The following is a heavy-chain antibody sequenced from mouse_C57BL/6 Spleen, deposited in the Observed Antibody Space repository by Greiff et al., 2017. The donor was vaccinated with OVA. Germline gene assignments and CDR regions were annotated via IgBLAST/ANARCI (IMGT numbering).Heavy chain of an antibody. Sequence: VQLQQSGPELVKPGASVKISCKASGYTFTDYYMNWVKQSHGKSLEWIGDINPNNGGTSYNQKFKGKATLTVDKSSSTAYMELRSLTSEDSAVYYCATNYYGSSSFGYWGQGTTLTVSS. D-gene: IGHD1-1*01. CDR3: ATNYYGSSSFGY. V-gene: IGHV1-26*01. CDR1: GYTFTDYY. J-gene: IGHJ2*01. CDR2: INPNNGGT.